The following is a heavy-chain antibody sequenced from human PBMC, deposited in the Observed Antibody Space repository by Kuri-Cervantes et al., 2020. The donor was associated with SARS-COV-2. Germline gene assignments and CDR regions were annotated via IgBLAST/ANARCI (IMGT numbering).Heavy chain of an antibody. D-gene: IGHD3-3*01. J-gene: IGHJ2*01. CDR2: IKSKTDGGTT. CDR3: TTESFWSGYYGGSWYFDL. Sequence: GESLKISCAASGFTFSSYWMSWVRQAPGKGLEWVGRIKSKTDGGTTDYAAPVKGRFTITRDDSKNTLYLQMNSLKTEDTAVYYCTTESFWSGYYGGSWYFDLWGRGTLVTVSS. CDR1: GFTFSSYW. V-gene: IGHV3-15*01.